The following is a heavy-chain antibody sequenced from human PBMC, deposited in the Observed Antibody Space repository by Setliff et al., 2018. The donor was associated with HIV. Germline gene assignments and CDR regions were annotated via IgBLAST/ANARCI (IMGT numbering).Heavy chain of an antibody. CDR2: ISAYNGNT. D-gene: IGHD3-10*01. CDR1: GYTFTSYG. J-gene: IGHJ6*02. CDR3: ARAGPSGYYGSGSPYYYYYGMDV. Sequence: ASVKVSCKASGYTFTSYGISWVRQAPGQGLEWMGWISAYNGNTNYAQKHQGRVTMTTDTSTSTAYMELRSLRSDDTAVYYCARAGPSGYYGSGSPYYYYYGMDVWGQGATVTVSS. V-gene: IGHV1-18*01.